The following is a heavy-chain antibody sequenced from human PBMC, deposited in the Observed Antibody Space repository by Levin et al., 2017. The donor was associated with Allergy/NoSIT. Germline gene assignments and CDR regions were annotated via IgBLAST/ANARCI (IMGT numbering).Heavy chain of an antibody. CDR1: GGSISSGGYS. V-gene: IGHV4-30-2*01. Sequence: SETLSLTCAVSGGSISSGGYSWSWIRQPPGKGLEWIGYIYHSGSTYYNPSLKSRVTISVDRSKNQFSLKLSSVTAADTAVYYCARGRKGSSYDSTSTGYFDLWGRGTLVTVSS. D-gene: IGHD3-22*01. CDR2: IYHSGST. J-gene: IGHJ2*01. CDR3: ARGRKGSSYDSTSTGYFDL.